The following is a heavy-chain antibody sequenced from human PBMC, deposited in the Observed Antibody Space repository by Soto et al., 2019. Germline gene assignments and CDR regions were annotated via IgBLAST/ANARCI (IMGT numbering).Heavy chain of an antibody. CDR3: AKDAKRTSGWYYFDY. Sequence: PGGSLRLSCAASGFTFSILAMGWVRQAPGKGLEWVSVIDYSGGTTYYTDSVKGRFIISRDNSKKMLYLQMNSLRAEDTAVYYCAKDAKRTSGWYYFDYCGQGAMVTVSS. CDR2: IDYSGGTT. J-gene: IGHJ4*02. V-gene: IGHV3-23*01. CDR1: GFTFSILA. D-gene: IGHD6-19*01.